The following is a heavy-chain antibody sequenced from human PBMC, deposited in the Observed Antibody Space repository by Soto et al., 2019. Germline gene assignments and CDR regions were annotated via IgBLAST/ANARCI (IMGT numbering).Heavy chain of an antibody. V-gene: IGHV3-53*01. CDR2: IYSGGST. CDR1: GFTVSSNY. Sequence: PGGSLRLSCAASGFTVSSNYMSWVRQAPGKGLEWVSVIYSGGSTYYADSVKGRFTISRDNSKNTLYLQMNSLRAEDTAVYYCARSRVDTVKGYYGMDVWGQGTTVTGSS. J-gene: IGHJ6*02. D-gene: IGHD5-18*01. CDR3: ARSRVDTVKGYYGMDV.